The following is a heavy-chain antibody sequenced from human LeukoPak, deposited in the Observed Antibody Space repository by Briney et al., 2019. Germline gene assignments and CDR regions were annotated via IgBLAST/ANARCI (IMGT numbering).Heavy chain of an antibody. Sequence: SETLSLTCTVSGGSISSYYWSWIRQPPGKGLEWIGYIYYSGSTNYNPSLKSRVTISVDTSKNQFSLKLSSVTAADTAVYYCARGAPDSSSWYRKDYYYGMDVWGQGTTVTVSS. D-gene: IGHD6-13*01. J-gene: IGHJ6*02. CDR1: GGSISSYY. CDR2: IYYSGST. CDR3: ARGAPDSSSWYRKDYYYGMDV. V-gene: IGHV4-59*01.